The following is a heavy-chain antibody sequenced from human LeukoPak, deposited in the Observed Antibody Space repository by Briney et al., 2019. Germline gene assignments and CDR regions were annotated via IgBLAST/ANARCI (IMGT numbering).Heavy chain of an antibody. CDR3: ARGGCSSTSCYTEYYYYGMDV. CDR2: IIPIFGTA. Sequence: ASVNVSCKASGGTFSSYAISWVRQAPGQALEWMGGIIPIFGTANYAQKFQGRVTITADESTSTAYMELSSLRSEDTAVCYCARGGCSSTSCYTEYYYYGMDVWGQGTTVTVSS. V-gene: IGHV1-69*13. D-gene: IGHD2-2*02. CDR1: GGTFSSYA. J-gene: IGHJ6*02.